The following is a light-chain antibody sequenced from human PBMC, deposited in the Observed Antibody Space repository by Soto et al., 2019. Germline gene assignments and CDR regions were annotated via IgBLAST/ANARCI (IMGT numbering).Light chain of an antibody. CDR2: GAS. V-gene: IGKV1-39*01. CDR3: QQSFRTPLT. Sequence: IPMTQSPSSLSASVGDRVTINCRASQDIIKYLHWCQQKSGEAPKLLIYGASILQGGVPARFIGSGSGTHFTPTISSLQPEDFATYYCQQSFRTPLTFGGGTKVEIK. J-gene: IGKJ4*01. CDR1: QDIIKY.